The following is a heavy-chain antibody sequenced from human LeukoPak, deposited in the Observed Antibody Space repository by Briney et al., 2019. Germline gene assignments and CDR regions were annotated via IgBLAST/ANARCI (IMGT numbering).Heavy chain of an antibody. CDR2: ICAYNGNT. Sequence: ASVRVSCKASGYTFTSYGISSVRQAPGQGLEWMGWICAYNGNTNYAQKLQGRVTMTTDTSTSTAYMELRSLRSDDTAVYYCARGGRYYDTLTGYAHFDYWGQGTLVTVSS. CDR3: ARGGRYYDTLTGYAHFDY. D-gene: IGHD3-9*01. J-gene: IGHJ4*02. V-gene: IGHV1-18*01. CDR1: GYTFTSYG.